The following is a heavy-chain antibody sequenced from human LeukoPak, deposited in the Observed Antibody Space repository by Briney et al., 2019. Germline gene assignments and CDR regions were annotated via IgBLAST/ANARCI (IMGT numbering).Heavy chain of an antibody. D-gene: IGHD3-22*01. CDR2: VYYSGST. CDR3: GRGNYDSRGYSPY. Sequence: SETLSLTCTVSGGSISSYYWSWIRQPPGKGLEWIGYVYYSGSTNYNPSLKSRVTISVDTSKNQFSLKLSSVTAADTAVYYCGRGNYDSRGYSPYWGQGTLATVSS. V-gene: IGHV4-59*08. J-gene: IGHJ4*02. CDR1: GGSISSYY.